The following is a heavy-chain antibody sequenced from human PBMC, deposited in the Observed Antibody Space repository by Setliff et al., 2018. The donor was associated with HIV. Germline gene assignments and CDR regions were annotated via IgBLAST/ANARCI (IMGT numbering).Heavy chain of an antibody. V-gene: IGHV3-23*01. CDR1: GFTFRNHA. CDR3: ARRPVTTSASQFDD. D-gene: IGHD4-17*01. CDR2: ISDSGDRT. Sequence: GGSLRLSCEASGFTFRNHAMSWVRQAPGKGLEWVSGISDSGDRTYYADFVKGRSTIARDNSWNTLYLQINSLGAEDTAVYYCARRPVTTSASQFDDWGQGTLVTVSS. J-gene: IGHJ4*02.